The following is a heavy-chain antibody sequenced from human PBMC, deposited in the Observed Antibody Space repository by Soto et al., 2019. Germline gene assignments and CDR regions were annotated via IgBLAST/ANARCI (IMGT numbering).Heavy chain of an antibody. Sequence: QLQLQESGPGLVKPSETLSLTCTVSGGSISSFNYFWGWIRQPPGKGLEWIGSLYYSENTYYNPSLQSRVPISVDTPKNQCTLTLRSVTAADTAVYYCARGGGSTFNWFDPWGQGTLVTVSP. V-gene: IGHV4-39*01. CDR2: LYYSENT. J-gene: IGHJ5*02. CDR3: ARGGGSTFNWFDP. D-gene: IGHD2-15*01. CDR1: GGSISSFNYF.